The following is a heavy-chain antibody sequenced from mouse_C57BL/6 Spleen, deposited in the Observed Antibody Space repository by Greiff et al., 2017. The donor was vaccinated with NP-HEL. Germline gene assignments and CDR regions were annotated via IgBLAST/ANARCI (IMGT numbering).Heavy chain of an antibody. J-gene: IGHJ2*01. D-gene: IGHD2-3*01. CDR1: GFTFSSYG. CDR2: ISSGGSYT. Sequence: EVKLVESGGDLVKPGGSLKLSCAASGFTFSSYGMSWVRQTPDKRLEWVATISSGGSYTYYPDSVKGRFTISRDNAKNTLYLQMSSLKSEDTAMYYCARGDDGYYVDYWGQGTTLTVSS. V-gene: IGHV5-6*01. CDR3: ARGDDGYYVDY.